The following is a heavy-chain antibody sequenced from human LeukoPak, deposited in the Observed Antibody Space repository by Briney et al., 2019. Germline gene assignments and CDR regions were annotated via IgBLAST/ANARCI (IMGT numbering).Heavy chain of an antibody. Sequence: GGSLRLPCAASGFTFSDYYMSWIRQAPGKGLEWVSYISSSGSTIYYADSVKGRFTISRDNAKNSLYLQMNSLRAEDTAVYYCAKDEVSCGSCYLSWGQGTLVTVSS. CDR2: ISSSGSTI. V-gene: IGHV3-11*04. J-gene: IGHJ4*02. CDR1: GFTFSDYY. D-gene: IGHD2-15*01. CDR3: AKDEVSCGSCYLS.